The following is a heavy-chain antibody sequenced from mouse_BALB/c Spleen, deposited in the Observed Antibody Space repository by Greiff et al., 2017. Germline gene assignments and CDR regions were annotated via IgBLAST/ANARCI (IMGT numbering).Heavy chain of an antibody. CDR3: ARSTMITQRFAY. CDR1: GYTFSSYW. D-gene: IGHD2-4*01. J-gene: IGHJ3*01. Sequence: QVQLQQSGAELMKPGASVKISCKATGYTFSSYWIEWVKQRPGHGLEWIGEILPGSGSTNYNEKFKGKATFTADTSSNTAYMQLSSLTSEDSAVYYCARSTMITQRFAYWGQGTLVTVSA. CDR2: ILPGSGST. V-gene: IGHV1-9*01.